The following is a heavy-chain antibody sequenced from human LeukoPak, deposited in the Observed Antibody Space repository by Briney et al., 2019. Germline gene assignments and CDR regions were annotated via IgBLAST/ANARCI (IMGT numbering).Heavy chain of an antibody. CDR3: ARFGGANWFDP. CDR1: AGFINSNTFY. V-gene: IGHV4-61*02. D-gene: IGHD3-16*01. Sequence: SETLSLTCTVSAGFINSNTFYWNWIRQPAGKGLEWIGRIYTSGSTTYNPSLKSRLTISLDTSKNQFSLKLSSVTAADTAVYYCARFGGANWFDPWGQGTLVTVSS. CDR2: IYTSGST. J-gene: IGHJ5*02.